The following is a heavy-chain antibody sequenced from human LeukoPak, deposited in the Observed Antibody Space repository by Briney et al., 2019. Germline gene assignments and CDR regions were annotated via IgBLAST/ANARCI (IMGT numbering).Heavy chain of an antibody. CDR3: ARITSYYDYVWGSYRPRRWFDP. Sequence: SETLSLTCAVYGGSFSGYYWSWIRQPPGKGLEWIGEINHSGSTNYNPSLKSRVTISVDTSKNQFSLKLSSVTAADTAVYYCARITSYYDYVWGSYRPRRWFDPWGQGTLVTVSS. J-gene: IGHJ5*02. CDR1: GGSFSGYY. V-gene: IGHV4-34*01. CDR2: INHSGST. D-gene: IGHD3-16*02.